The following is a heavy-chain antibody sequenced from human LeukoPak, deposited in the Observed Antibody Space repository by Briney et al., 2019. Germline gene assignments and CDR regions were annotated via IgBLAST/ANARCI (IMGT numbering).Heavy chain of an antibody. D-gene: IGHD4-17*01. Sequence: GRSLRLSCAASGFTFDDYAMHWVRQAPGKGLEWVSGISWNSGSIGYADSVKGRFTISRDNAKNSLYLQMNSLRAEDTALYYCAKSYDYGDYGPLGVWGQGTMVTVSS. CDR1: GFTFDDYA. J-gene: IGHJ3*01. CDR3: AKSYDYGDYGPLGV. V-gene: IGHV3-9*01. CDR2: ISWNSGSI.